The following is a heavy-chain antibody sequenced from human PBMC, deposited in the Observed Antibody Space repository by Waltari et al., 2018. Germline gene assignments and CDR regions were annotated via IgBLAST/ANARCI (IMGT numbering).Heavy chain of an antibody. CDR1: GFTVSSTY. CDR2: IYSGGST. J-gene: IGHJ4*02. V-gene: IGHV3-53*01. CDR3: ARDLGSSGYYHY. Sequence: EVQLVESGGGLIQPGGSLRLSCAASGFTVSSTYMSWVRQAPGKGLEWVSIIYSGGSTYYAASVKGRFTISRDNSKNTLYLQMNSLRAEDTAVYYCARDLGSSGYYHYWGQGTLVTVSS. D-gene: IGHD3-22*01.